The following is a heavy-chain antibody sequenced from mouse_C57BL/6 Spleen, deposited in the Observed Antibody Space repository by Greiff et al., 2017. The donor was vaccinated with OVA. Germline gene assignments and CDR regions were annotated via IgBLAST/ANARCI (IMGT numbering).Heavy chain of an antibody. J-gene: IGHJ1*03. CDR2: ISYDGSN. D-gene: IGHD1-1*01. CDR1: GYSITSGYY. V-gene: IGHV3-6*01. CDR3: AREEDYYGSSPWYFDV. Sequence: DVQLQESGPGLVKPSQSLSLTCSVTGYSITSGYYWNWIRQFPGNKLEWMGYISYDGSNNYNPSLKNRISITRDTSKNQFFLKLNSVTTEDTATYYCAREEDYYGSSPWYFDVWGTGTTVTVSS.